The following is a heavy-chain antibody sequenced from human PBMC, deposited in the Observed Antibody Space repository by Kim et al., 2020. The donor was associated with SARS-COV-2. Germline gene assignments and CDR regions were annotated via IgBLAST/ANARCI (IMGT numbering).Heavy chain of an antibody. Sequence: GGSLRLSCAASGFTFSSYAMSWVRQAPGKGLEWVSAISGSGGSTYYADSVKGRFTISRDNSKNTLYLQMNSLRAEDTAVYYCAKAPPQTGYLPHDAFDIWGQGTMVTVSS. J-gene: IGHJ3*02. CDR1: GFTFSSYA. V-gene: IGHV3-23*01. D-gene: IGHD3-9*01. CDR3: AKAPPQTGYLPHDAFDI. CDR2: ISGSGGST.